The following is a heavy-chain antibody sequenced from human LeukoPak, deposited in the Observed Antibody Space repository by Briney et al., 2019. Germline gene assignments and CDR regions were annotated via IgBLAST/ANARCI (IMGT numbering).Heavy chain of an antibody. CDR2: ISGSGGTT. CDR3: ARMIRDYGDSNWFDP. V-gene: IGHV3-23*01. Sequence: PGGSLRLSCAASGFTFSSYAMSWVRHAPGKGLEWVSAISGSGGTTYYANSVKGRFTFSRDNSKNTLYLQMNSLRAEDTAIYYCARMIRDYGDSNWFDPWGQGTLVTVSS. CDR1: GFTFSSYA. J-gene: IGHJ5*02. D-gene: IGHD4-17*01.